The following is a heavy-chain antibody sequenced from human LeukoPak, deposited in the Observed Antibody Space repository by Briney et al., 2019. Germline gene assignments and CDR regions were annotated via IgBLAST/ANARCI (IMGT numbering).Heavy chain of an antibody. CDR1: GYTFTNYD. J-gene: IGHJ5*02. CDR3: ARGPARSIAVRGWFDH. Sequence: ASVTVSCKASGYTFTNYDINWVRQAPGQGLEWMGWMNPNSGNTDYAQKLQGRVTMTRNTSISTAYMELSSLRSEDAAVYYCARGPARSIAVRGWFDHWGQGTLVTVSS. V-gene: IGHV1-8*01. D-gene: IGHD6-6*01. CDR2: MNPNSGNT.